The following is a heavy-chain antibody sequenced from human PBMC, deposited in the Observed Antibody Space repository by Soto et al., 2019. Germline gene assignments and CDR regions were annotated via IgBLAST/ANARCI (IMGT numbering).Heavy chain of an antibody. V-gene: IGHV3-33*01. CDR2: IWYDGSNK. CDR3: ARGHGYFDILTGYNYFDY. Sequence: QVHLVESGVGVVQPGMSLRLSCAASGFTFSSYTMHWVRQAPGKGLEWVALIWYDGSNKYYADSVKGRFTISRDKSKNTLYVRMNSLRAEDTAVYFCARGHGYFDILTGYNYFDYWGQGNLVTVPS. CDR1: GFTFSSYT. J-gene: IGHJ4*02. D-gene: IGHD3-9*01.